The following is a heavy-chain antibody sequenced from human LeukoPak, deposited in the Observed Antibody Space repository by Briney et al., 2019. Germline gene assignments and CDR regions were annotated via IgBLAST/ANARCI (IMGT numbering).Heavy chain of an antibody. CDR2: ISGGGGVT. J-gene: IGHJ4*02. V-gene: IGHV3-23*01. Sequence: GGSLRLSCAASGFTFSSYAMSWVRQAPGKGLEWVSDISGGGGVTYYADSVKGRFTISRDNSKNTVYLQMNSLRAEDTAVYYCAKVPYSTSWGYFDYWGQGTLVTVSS. D-gene: IGHD6-6*01. CDR3: AKVPYSTSWGYFDY. CDR1: GFTFSSYA.